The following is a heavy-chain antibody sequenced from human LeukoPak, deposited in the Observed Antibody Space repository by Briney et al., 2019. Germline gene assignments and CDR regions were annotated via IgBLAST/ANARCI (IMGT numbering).Heavy chain of an antibody. CDR3: ARETPIIAAAGYYFDY. D-gene: IGHD6-13*01. CDR2: INHSGST. Sequence: SEALSPTCAVYGGSFNDNYWTWIRQPPGKGLEWIGEINHSGSTNYNPSLKTRVTISVDTSKNRFSLRLTSVAAADTAVYYCARETPIIAAAGYYFDYWGQGTLVTVSS. V-gene: IGHV4-34*01. CDR1: GGSFNDNY. J-gene: IGHJ4*02.